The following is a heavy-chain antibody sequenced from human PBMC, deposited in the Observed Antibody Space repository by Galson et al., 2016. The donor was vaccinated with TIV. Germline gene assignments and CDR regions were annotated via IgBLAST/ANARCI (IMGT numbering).Heavy chain of an antibody. CDR3: ARHVTCGGDCYYFDY. J-gene: IGHJ4*02. CDR2: IIRNGDIT. CDR1: GFTFDEYG. V-gene: IGHV3-20*01. D-gene: IGHD2-21*01. Sequence: SLRLSCAASGFTFDEYGMTWVRQPPGKGLEWVSDIIRNGDITDYADSVKGQFTISRDNAKNSLYLQMNNLRAEDTALYLCARHVTCGGDCYYFDYWGQGTLVTVSS.